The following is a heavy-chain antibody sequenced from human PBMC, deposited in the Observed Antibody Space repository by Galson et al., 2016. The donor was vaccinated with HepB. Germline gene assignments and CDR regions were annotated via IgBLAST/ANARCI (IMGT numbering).Heavy chain of an antibody. J-gene: IGHJ6*02. CDR1: GFIFNTYW. CDR3: GKDLLAGGMDV. Sequence: SLRLSCATSGFIFNTYWMNWVRQAPGKGLEWVANIKVHGGETYYVDSVRGRFTISRDNAKNSLYLQMNSLRAEDTAVYYCGKDLLAGGMDVWGQGTTVTVSS. CDR2: IKVHGGET. V-gene: IGHV3-7*01. D-gene: IGHD6-19*01.